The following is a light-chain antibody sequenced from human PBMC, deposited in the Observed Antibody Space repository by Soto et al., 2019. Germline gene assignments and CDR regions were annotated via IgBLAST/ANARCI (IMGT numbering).Light chain of an antibody. Sequence: ETVLTQSPPTLSLSPGEGATLSCRASQSVSKYLAWYQQKPGQAPRLLIYDASTRATGIPARFSGSGSGTDFTLTISSLEPEDFAVYYCQQRSNWPPSFGGGTKVEIK. CDR1: QSVSKY. J-gene: IGKJ4*01. V-gene: IGKV3-11*01. CDR2: DAS. CDR3: QQRSNWPPS.